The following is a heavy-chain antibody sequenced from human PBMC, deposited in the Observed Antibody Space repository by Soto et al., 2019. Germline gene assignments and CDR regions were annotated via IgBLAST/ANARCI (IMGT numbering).Heavy chain of an antibody. CDR1: GDSLSSGGYY. CDR2: IYYSGSP. V-gene: IGHV4-31*04. D-gene: IGHD2-8*01. J-gene: IGHJ6*02. Sequence: QVRLQESGPGLVRPSQTLSLTCTVSGDSLSSGGYYCSWIRQLPGKGLEWIGFIYYSGSPFYNPSLRSRVTMSADASKNQISLKLSSVTAADTAVYYCAKTKTPHVRNGMDVWGQGTTVTVSS. CDR3: AKTKTPHVRNGMDV.